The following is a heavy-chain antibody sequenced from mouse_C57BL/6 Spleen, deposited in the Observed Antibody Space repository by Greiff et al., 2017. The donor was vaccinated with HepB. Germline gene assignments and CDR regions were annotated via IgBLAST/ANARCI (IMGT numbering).Heavy chain of an antibody. CDR2: IHPNSGST. D-gene: IGHD2-1*01. J-gene: IGHJ3*01. V-gene: IGHV1-64*01. Sequence: VQLQQPGAELVKPGASVKLSCKASGYTFTSYWMHWVKQRPGQGLEWIGMIHPNSGSTNYNEKFKSKATLTVDKSSSTAYMQLSSLTSEDSAVYYCARSPIYYGNLFAYWGQGTLVTVSA. CDR3: ARSPIYYGNLFAY. CDR1: GYTFTSYW.